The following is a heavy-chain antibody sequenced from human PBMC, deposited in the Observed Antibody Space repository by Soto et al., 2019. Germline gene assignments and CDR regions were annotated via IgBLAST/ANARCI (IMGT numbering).Heavy chain of an antibody. CDR1: GFTFSSYA. D-gene: IGHD3-22*01. J-gene: IGHJ4*02. CDR2: ISGSGGST. CDR3: AKVKTTRIVVVINHYFDY. Sequence: EVQLLESGGGLVQPGGSLRLSCAASGFTFSSYAMSWVRQAPGKGLEWVSAISGSGGSTYYADSVKGRFTISRDNSKNALYLQMNSLRAEDTAVYYCAKVKTTRIVVVINHYFDYWGQGTLVTVSS. V-gene: IGHV3-23*01.